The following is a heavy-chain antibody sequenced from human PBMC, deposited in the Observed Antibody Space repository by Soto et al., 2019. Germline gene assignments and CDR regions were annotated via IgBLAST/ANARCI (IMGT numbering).Heavy chain of an antibody. Sequence: SETLSLTCTVSGGSISRYYWSWIRQHPGKGLEWIGYIYHSGSTYYNPSLKSRVTISVDRSKNQFSLKLSSVTAADTAVYYCARVWGGSNGFDPWGQGTLVTVSS. CDR2: IYHSGST. CDR1: GGSISRYY. D-gene: IGHD3-16*01. CDR3: ARVWGGSNGFDP. V-gene: IGHV4-59*12. J-gene: IGHJ5*02.